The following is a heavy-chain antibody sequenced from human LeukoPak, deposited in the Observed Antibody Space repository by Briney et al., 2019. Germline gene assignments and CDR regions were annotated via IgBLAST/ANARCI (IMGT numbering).Heavy chain of an antibody. Sequence: GGSLRLSCAASGFTFSNARMSWVRQAPGKGLEWVGRIKSKTDGGTTDYAAPVKGRFTISRDDSKNTLYLQMNSLKTEDTAVYYCTTDPQYCSGGSCYPGSVRSHYYGMDVWGKGTTVTVSS. D-gene: IGHD2-15*01. CDR2: IKSKTDGGTT. CDR1: GFTFSNAR. J-gene: IGHJ6*04. V-gene: IGHV3-15*01. CDR3: TTDPQYCSGGSCYPGSVRSHYYGMDV.